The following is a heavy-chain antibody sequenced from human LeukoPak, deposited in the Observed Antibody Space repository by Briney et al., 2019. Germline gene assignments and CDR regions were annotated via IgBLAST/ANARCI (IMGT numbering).Heavy chain of an antibody. Sequence: PGGSLRLSCAASGFIFSNYAMHWVRQAQGKGLEWLIFISYDGSNKYYADSVKGRFTISRDNSKNTLYLQMNSLRAEDTAVYYCARDTYGSDYWGQGTLVTVPS. CDR1: GFIFSNYA. CDR3: ARDTYGSDY. CDR2: ISYDGSNK. V-gene: IGHV3-30*04. J-gene: IGHJ4*02. D-gene: IGHD3-10*01.